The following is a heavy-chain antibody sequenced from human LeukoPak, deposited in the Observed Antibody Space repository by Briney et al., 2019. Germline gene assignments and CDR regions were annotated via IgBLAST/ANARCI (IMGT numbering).Heavy chain of an antibody. J-gene: IGHJ4*02. Sequence: GRSLRLSCAASGFTFSNYAMHWVRQAPGKGLEWVAVISYDGSNKYYADSVKGRFTISRDNSKNTLYLQMNSLRAEDTAVYYCARVPYSSSWYFDYWGQGTLVTVSS. CDR3: ARVPYSSSWYFDY. V-gene: IGHV3-30-3*01. CDR2: ISYDGSNK. CDR1: GFTFSNYA. D-gene: IGHD6-13*01.